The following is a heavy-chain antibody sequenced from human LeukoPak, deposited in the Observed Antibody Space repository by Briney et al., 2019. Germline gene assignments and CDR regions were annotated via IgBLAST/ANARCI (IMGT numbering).Heavy chain of an antibody. Sequence: SVNVSCKASGGTFSSYTISWVRQAPGQGLEWMGRIIPILGIANYVQKFQGRVTITADKSTSTAYMELSSLRSEDTAVYYCARDTGYCSSTSCLNWFDPWGQGTLVTVSS. CDR3: ARDTGYCSSTSCLNWFDP. CDR1: GGTFSSYT. D-gene: IGHD2-2*01. V-gene: IGHV1-69*04. CDR2: IIPILGIA. J-gene: IGHJ5*02.